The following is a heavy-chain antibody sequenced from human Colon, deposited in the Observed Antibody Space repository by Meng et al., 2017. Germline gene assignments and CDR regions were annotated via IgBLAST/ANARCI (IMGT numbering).Heavy chain of an antibody. CDR3: ARGGSYYGDY. V-gene: IGHV3-7*01. Sequence: GGSLRLSCVASGFTFSTYWMSWVRLAPGKGLEWVATIKPDGSERYYVDSVKGRLTMSRDNAKNSLYLQMNSLRAEDTAAYYCARGGSYYGDYWGQGTLVTVSS. CDR2: IKPDGSER. CDR1: GFTFSTYW. D-gene: IGHD1-26*01. J-gene: IGHJ4*02.